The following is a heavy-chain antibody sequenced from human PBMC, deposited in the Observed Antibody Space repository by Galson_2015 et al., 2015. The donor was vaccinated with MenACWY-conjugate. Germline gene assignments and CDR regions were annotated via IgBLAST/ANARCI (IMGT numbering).Heavy chain of an antibody. CDR1: GYTFTRYA. D-gene: IGHD6-19*01. Sequence: SVKVSCKASGYTFTRYAMNWVRQAPGQGLEWMGWINTKTGNPTYAQGFTGRFVFSLDTSVSAAYLRISSLQAEDTAVHYCARTLAVTGSTINWFDPWGQGTLVTVSS. J-gene: IGHJ5*02. V-gene: IGHV7-4-1*02. CDR2: INTKTGNP. CDR3: ARTLAVTGSTINWFDP.